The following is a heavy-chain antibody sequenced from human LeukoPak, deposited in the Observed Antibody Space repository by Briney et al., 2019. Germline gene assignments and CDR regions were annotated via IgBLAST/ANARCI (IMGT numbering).Heavy chain of an antibody. J-gene: IGHJ4*02. CDR2: INPNSGGT. V-gene: IGHV1-2*02. CDR1: GYTFTGYY. CDR3: ARSIAWSSSWYGPPSLFDY. Sequence: KPGASVKVSCKASGYTFTGYYMHWVRQAPGQGLEWMGWINPNSGGTNYAQKFQGRVTMTRDTSISTAYMELSRLRSDDTAVYYCARSIAWSSSWYGPPSLFDYWGQGTLVTVSS. D-gene: IGHD6-13*01.